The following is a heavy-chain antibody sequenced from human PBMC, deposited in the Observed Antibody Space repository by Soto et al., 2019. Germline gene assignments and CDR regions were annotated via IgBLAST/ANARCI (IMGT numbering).Heavy chain of an antibody. J-gene: IGHJ4*02. Sequence: LRLSCAASGFTFSSYSMNWVRQAPGKGLEWVSSISSSSSYIYYADSVKGRFTISRDNAKNSLYLQMNGLRAEDTALYYCAKDTYSRSWYFWGQGTLVTVSS. CDR1: GFTFSSYS. V-gene: IGHV3-21*04. CDR2: ISSSSSYI. CDR3: AKDTYSRSWYF. D-gene: IGHD2-2*01.